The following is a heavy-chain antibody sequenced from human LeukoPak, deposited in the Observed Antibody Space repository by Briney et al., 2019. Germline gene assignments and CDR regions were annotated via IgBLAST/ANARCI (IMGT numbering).Heavy chain of an antibody. D-gene: IGHD3-22*01. CDR3: ARGYSYYYDSSGYLY. J-gene: IGHJ4*02. V-gene: IGHV4-59*12. Sequence: SETLSLTCTVSGGSISSYYWSWIRQPPGKGLEWIGYIYYSGSTNYNPSLKSRVTISVDTSKNQFSLKLSSVTAADTAVYYCARGYSYYYDSSGYLYWGQGTLVTVSS. CDR1: GGSISSYY. CDR2: IYYSGST.